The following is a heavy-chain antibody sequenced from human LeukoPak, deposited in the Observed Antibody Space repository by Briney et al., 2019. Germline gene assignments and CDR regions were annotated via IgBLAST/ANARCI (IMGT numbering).Heavy chain of an antibody. D-gene: IGHD3-22*01. CDR2: IDYSGST. CDR1: GGSISSSDYY. CDR3: ARDRWDTSGYYSTFDY. J-gene: IGHJ4*02. Sequence: SQTLSLTCTVSGGSISSSDYYWSWIRQPPGKGLEWIGYIDYSGSTYYNPSLKSRVTTSLDTSKNQFSLRLTSVTAADTAVYYCARDRWDTSGYYSTFDYWGRGTLVTVSS. V-gene: IGHV4-30-4*08.